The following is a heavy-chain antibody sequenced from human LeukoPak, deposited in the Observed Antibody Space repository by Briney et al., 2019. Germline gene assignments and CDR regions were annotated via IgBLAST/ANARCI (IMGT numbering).Heavy chain of an antibody. CDR1: GYTFTSYG. CDR2: ISAYNGNT. V-gene: IGHV1-18*01. CDR3: ARDLGSSWSDY. J-gene: IGHJ4*02. Sequence: ASVKVSCKASGYTFTSYGISWVRQAPGQGLEWMGWISAYNGNTNYAQKFQGRVTMTRDTSTSTVYMELSSLRSEDTAVYYCARDLGSSWSDYWGQGTLVTVSS. D-gene: IGHD6-13*01.